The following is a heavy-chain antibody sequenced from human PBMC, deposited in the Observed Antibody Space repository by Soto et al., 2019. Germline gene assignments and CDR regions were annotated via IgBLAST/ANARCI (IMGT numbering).Heavy chain of an antibody. J-gene: IGHJ4*02. CDR2: ISYDGSNK. D-gene: IGHD5-12*01. Sequence: QVQLVESGGGVVQPGRSLRLSCAASGFTFSSYAMHWVRQAPGKGLEWVAVISYDGSNKYYADSVKGRFTISRDNSKNTLYLQMNSLRAEDTAVYYCARDFFDLVATIGELGYYFDYWGQGTLVTVSS. CDR1: GFTFSSYA. V-gene: IGHV3-30-3*01. CDR3: ARDFFDLVATIGELGYYFDY.